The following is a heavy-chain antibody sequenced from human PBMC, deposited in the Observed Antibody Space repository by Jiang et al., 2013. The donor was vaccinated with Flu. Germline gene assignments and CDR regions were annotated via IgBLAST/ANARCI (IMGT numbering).Heavy chain of an antibody. CDR2: IYSSGST. V-gene: IGHV4-61*02. CDR1: GGSISSGSYY. D-gene: IGHD2-21*02. J-gene: IGHJ3*01. CDR3: ARANCSGADCFAFDL. Sequence: GPGLVKPSQTLSLTCTVSGGSISSGSYYWTWIRQPAGKGLEWIGRIYSSGSTNYNPSLKSRVTISVDTSKNQFSLRLTSMTAADAAVYYCARANCSGADCFAFDLWGQGTMVTVSA.